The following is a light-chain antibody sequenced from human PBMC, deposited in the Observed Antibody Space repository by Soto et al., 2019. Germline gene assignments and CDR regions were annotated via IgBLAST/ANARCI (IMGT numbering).Light chain of an antibody. CDR2: DAS. Sequence: DIQMTQSPSTLSASVGDRVTITCRASQSISSWLAWYQHKPGKAPKLLIYDASSLESGVPSRFSGSGSGTEFTLTISSLQPDDFATYYSQQYNSYPYTFCQGTKLEIK. CDR3: QQYNSYPYT. J-gene: IGKJ2*01. V-gene: IGKV1-5*01. CDR1: QSISSW.